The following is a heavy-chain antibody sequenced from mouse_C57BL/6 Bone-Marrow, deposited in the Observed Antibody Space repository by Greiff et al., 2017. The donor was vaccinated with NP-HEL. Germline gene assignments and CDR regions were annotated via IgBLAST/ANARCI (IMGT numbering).Heavy chain of an antibody. J-gene: IGHJ4*01. CDR2: IWSGGST. Sequence: QVHVKQSGPGLVQPSQSLSITCTVSGFSLTSYGVHWVRQSPGKGLEWLGVIWSGGSTDYNAAFISRLSISKDNSKSQVFFKMNSLQADDTAIYYCARNSYGWPHYYAMDYWGQGTSVTVSS. CDR1: GFSLTSYG. CDR3: ARNSYGWPHYYAMDY. V-gene: IGHV2-2*01. D-gene: IGHD1-1*02.